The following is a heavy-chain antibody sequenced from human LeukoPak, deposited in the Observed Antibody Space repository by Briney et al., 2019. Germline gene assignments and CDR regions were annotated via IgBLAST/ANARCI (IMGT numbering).Heavy chain of an antibody. CDR2: IYYSGST. V-gene: IGHV4-59*01. Sequence: SETLSLTCTVSGGSISSYYWSWIRQPPGKGLEWIGYIYYSGSTNYNPSLKSRVTISVDTSKNQFSLKLSSVTAADTAVYYCARRRESYYDSSGYLAYYFDYWGQGTLVTVSS. D-gene: IGHD3-22*01. CDR1: GGSISSYY. CDR3: ARRRESYYDSSGYLAYYFDY. J-gene: IGHJ4*02.